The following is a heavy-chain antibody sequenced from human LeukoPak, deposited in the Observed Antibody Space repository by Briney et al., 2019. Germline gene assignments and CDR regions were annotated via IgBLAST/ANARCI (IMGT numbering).Heavy chain of an antibody. CDR2: IYYSGST. D-gene: IGHD6-19*01. Sequence: SETLSLTCTVSGGSISTTGYYWAWIRQPPGKGLQWIASIYYSGSTYYNSSLKSRVTISVDTSKNQFSLKLSSVTAADTAVYYCARTSSGWSRSHFDYWGQGTLVTVSS. CDR1: GGSISTTGYY. V-gene: IGHV4-39*07. CDR3: ARTSSGWSRSHFDY. J-gene: IGHJ4*02.